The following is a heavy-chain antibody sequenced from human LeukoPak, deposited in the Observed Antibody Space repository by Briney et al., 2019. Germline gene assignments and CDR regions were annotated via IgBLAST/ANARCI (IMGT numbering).Heavy chain of an antibody. CDR1: GYTFTGYY. J-gene: IGHJ4*02. V-gene: IGHV1-2*02. CDR2: INPNSGGT. D-gene: IGHD5-12*01. CDR3: ARCRSGYDLPPGD. Sequence: GASVKVSCKASGYTFTGYYMHWVRQAPGQGLEWMGWINPNSGGTNYAQKFQGRVTMTRDTSISTAYMELSRLRSDDTAVYYCARCRSGYDLPPGDWGQGTLVTVSS.